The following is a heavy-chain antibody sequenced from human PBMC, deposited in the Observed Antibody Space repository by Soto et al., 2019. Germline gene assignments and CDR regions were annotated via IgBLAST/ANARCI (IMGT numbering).Heavy chain of an antibody. CDR2: IYYGGST. CDR1: GGSISSYY. J-gene: IGHJ4*02. D-gene: IGHD3-3*01. CDR3: ARGLYASY. Sequence: SETLSLTCTVSGGSISSYYWSWIRQPPGKGLEWIGYIYYGGSTNYNPSLKSRVTISVDTSKNQFSLKLSSVTAADTAVYYCARGLYASYWGQGTLVTVSS. V-gene: IGHV4-59*01.